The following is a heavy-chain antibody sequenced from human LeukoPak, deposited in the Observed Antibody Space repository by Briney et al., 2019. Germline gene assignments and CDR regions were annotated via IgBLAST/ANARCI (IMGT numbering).Heavy chain of an antibody. Sequence: GGSLRLSCAASGFTFSSYAMHWVRQALGKGLEWVAVISYDGSNKYYADSVKGRFTISRDNSKNTLYLQMSSLRAEDTAVYYCARWHGPFDIWGQGTMVTVSS. V-gene: IGHV3-30*15. CDR1: GFTFSSYA. CDR2: ISYDGSNK. CDR3: ARWHGPFDI. D-gene: IGHD5-24*01. J-gene: IGHJ3*02.